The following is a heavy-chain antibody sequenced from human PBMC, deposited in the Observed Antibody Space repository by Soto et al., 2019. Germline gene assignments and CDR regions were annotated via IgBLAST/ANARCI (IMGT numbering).Heavy chain of an antibody. CDR3: ARVPWGSLSAWKNWLDP. CDR1: GYTLSSYA. V-gene: IGHV1-3*01. Sequence: QVPLGQSGAEVRKPGASVKVSCKTSGYTLSSYAVHWVRQAPGQRLEWMGWINGGNGDTRYSEKFQDRVIITRDTTASTVYMELSSLRSEDTAVYYCARVPWGSLSAWKNWLDPWGQGTLVTVSS. CDR2: INGGNGDT. J-gene: IGHJ5*02. D-gene: IGHD3-16*01.